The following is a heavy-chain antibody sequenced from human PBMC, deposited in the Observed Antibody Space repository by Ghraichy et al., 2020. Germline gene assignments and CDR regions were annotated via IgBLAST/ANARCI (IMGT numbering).Heavy chain of an antibody. J-gene: IGHJ6*02. Sequence: SETLSLTCAVYGGSFSGYYWSWIRQPPGKGLEWIGEINHSGSTNYNPSLKSRVTISVDTSKNQFSLKLSSVTAADTAVYYCARGEVEWGIGYYYYGMDVWGQGTTVTVSS. D-gene: IGHD1-26*01. CDR2: INHSGST. CDR1: GGSFSGYY. V-gene: IGHV4-34*01. CDR3: ARGEVEWGIGYYYYGMDV.